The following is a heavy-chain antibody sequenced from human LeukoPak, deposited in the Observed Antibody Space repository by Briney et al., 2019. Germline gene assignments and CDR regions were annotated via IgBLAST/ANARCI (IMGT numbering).Heavy chain of an antibody. CDR2: ISGSGGST. J-gene: IGHJ4*02. CDR1: GLTFSSYA. Sequence: PGGSLRLSCAASGLTFSSYAMSWVRQAPGKGLEWVSAISGSGGSTYYADSVKGRFTISRDNSKNTLYLQMNSLRAEDTAVYYCAKDVTSGYLFDYWGQGTLVTVSS. V-gene: IGHV3-23*01. D-gene: IGHD3-3*01. CDR3: AKDVTSGYLFDY.